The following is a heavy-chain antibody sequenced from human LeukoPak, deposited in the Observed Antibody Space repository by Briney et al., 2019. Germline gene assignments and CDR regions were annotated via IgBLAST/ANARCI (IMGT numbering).Heavy chain of an antibody. V-gene: IGHV1-2*02. D-gene: IGHD6-19*01. Sequence: ASVKVSCKASGYTFTGYYMHWVRQAPGQGLEWMGWINPNSGGTNYAQKFQGRVTMTRDTSISTAYMEQSRLRSDDTAVYYCARVAVAGTPYNWFDPWGQGTLVTVSS. J-gene: IGHJ5*02. CDR3: ARVAVAGTPYNWFDP. CDR2: INPNSGGT. CDR1: GYTFTGYY.